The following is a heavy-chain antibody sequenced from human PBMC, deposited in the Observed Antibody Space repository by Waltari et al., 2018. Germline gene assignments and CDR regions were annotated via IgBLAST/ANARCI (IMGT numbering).Heavy chain of an antibody. V-gene: IGHV3-21*01. D-gene: IGHD3-16*01. CDR1: GFMFSAYS. Sequence: EPHLVESGGGLVKPGGSLRLSCEASGFMFSAYSMNWVRQAPGNGLEWVSSIIASTSYIYYAASVEGRCTISRDNARNSLFLQMNSLRAEDTAVYYCAKDNFGMDVWGQGTTVTVS. J-gene: IGHJ6*02. CDR3: AKDNFGMDV. CDR2: IIASTSYI.